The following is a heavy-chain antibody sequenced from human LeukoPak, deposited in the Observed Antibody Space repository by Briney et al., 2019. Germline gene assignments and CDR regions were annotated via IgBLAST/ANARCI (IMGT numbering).Heavy chain of an antibody. V-gene: IGHV1-2*02. CDR3: ARVVAVARFDY. J-gene: IGHJ4*02. D-gene: IGHD6-19*01. CDR1: GYTFTSYG. CDR2: INPNSGGT. Sequence: ASVKVSCKASGYTFTSYGISWVRQAPGQGLEWMGWINPNSGGTNYAQKFQGRVTMTRDTSISTAYMELSRLRSDDTAVYYCARVVAVARFDYWGQGTLVTVSS.